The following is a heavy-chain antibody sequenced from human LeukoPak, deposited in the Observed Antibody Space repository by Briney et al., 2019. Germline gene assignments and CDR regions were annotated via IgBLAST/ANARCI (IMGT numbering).Heavy chain of an antibody. D-gene: IGHD2-2*01. CDR1: GFTFSDHY. V-gene: IGHV3-72*01. J-gene: IGHJ6*04. CDR3: ARGYCSRTSCYLEYFHGMDV. Sequence: GGSLRLSCATSGFTFSDHYMDWVRQAPGKGLEWVGRSRNKANSYTTEYAASVKGRFTISRDDSKNSLYLQMNSLKTEDTAVYYCARGYCSRTSCYLEYFHGMDVWGKGTTVTVSS. CDR2: SRNKANSYTT.